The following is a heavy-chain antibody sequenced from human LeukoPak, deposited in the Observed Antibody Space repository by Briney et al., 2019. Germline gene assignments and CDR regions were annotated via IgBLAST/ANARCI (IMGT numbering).Heavy chain of an antibody. CDR1: GGSISSSDW. V-gene: IGHV4-4*02. D-gene: IGHD3-22*01. CDR2: IYHSGST. CDR3: ARDRRYSDSSGYIRGFDY. J-gene: IGHJ4*02. Sequence: SGTLSLTCAVSGGSISSSDWWSWVRQPPGKGLEWIGEIYHSGSTNYNPSLKSRVTISVDKSENQFSLKLSSVTAADTAVYYCARDRRYSDSSGYIRGFDYWGQGTLVTVSS.